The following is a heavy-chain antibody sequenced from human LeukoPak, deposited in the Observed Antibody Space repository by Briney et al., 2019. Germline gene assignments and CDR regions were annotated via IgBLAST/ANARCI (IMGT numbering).Heavy chain of an antibody. CDR1: GYTFTSYD. CDR3: ARVNYDFWSGYSPTYGMDV. V-gene: IGHV1-18*01. Sequence: GASVKVSCKASGYTFTSYDINWVRQAPGQGLEWMGWISAYNGNTNYAQKLQGRVTMTTDTSTSTAYMELRSLRSDDTAVYYCARVNYDFWSGYSPTYGMDVWGQGTTVTVSS. J-gene: IGHJ6*02. CDR2: ISAYNGNT. D-gene: IGHD3-3*01.